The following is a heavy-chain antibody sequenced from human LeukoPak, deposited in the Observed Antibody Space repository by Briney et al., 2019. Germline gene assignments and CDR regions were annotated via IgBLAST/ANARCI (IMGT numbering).Heavy chain of an antibody. CDR2: VYYSGST. D-gene: IGHD2-21*01. J-gene: IGHJ3*02. Sequence: SGTLSLTCAVSGGSIGSSNWWSWIRQPPGKGLEWIGSVYYSGSTYYNPSLQSRVTISVDTSKNQFSLKLTSVTAADTAVYSCARRRADWVAFDIWGQGTMFTVSS. V-gene: IGHV4-39*01. CDR1: GGSIGSSNW. CDR3: ARRRADWVAFDI.